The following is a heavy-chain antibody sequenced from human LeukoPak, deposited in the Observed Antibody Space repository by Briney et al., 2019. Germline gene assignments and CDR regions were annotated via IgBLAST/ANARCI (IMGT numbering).Heavy chain of an antibody. J-gene: IGHJ6*03. CDR2: INPNTGDT. CDR3: ARDRFSYHDSGSPYYYYYMDV. D-gene: IGHD3-10*01. CDR1: GYTFTGYY. V-gene: IGHV1-2*02. Sequence: ASVKVSCKASGYTFTGYYMHWVRQAPGQGLEWMGWINPNTGDTNYAQKFQGRVTMTRDTSISTAYMELSRLRSDDTAVYYCARDRFSYHDSGSPYYYYYMDVWGTGTTVTISS.